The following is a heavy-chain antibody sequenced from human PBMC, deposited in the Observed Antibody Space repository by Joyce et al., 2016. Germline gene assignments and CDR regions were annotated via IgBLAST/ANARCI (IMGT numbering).Heavy chain of an antibody. CDR1: GFNFGICW. Sequence: EVQLVESGGGLVQPGGSLRLSCEASGFNFGICWMSWVRHVPGKGLYWVANINQDGSEKYYVDSMEGRFTIARDNAKNALYLQMNSLRVEDTAVYYCARAVTTGTVDYWGQGTLVTVSS. D-gene: IGHD4-11*01. V-gene: IGHV3-7*01. CDR2: INQDGSEK. J-gene: IGHJ4*02. CDR3: ARAVTTGTVDY.